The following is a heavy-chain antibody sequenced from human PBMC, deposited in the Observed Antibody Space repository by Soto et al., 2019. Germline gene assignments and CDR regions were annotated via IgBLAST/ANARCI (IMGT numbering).Heavy chain of an antibody. V-gene: IGHV4-31*03. CDR2: IYNSGTT. Sequence: QVQLQVSGPGLVKPSQTLSLTCTVAGASISSGGYYWSWIRQQPGKGLEWIGHIYNSGTTYYNPSLKSRVIILVDKSKNQFSLKVSSVTAADTAVYYCARGLYSSSWYVDHWGQGALVTVSS. J-gene: IGHJ5*02. D-gene: IGHD6-13*01. CDR3: ARGLYSSSWYVDH. CDR1: GASISSGGYY.